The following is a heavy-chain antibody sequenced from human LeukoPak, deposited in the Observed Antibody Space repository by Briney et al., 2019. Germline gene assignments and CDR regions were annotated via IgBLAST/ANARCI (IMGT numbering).Heavy chain of an antibody. Sequence: SETLSLTCTVSGGSISSGSYYWSWIRQPAGKGLEWIGRIYTSGSTNYNPSLKSRVTISVDTSKNQFSLKLSSVTAADTAVYYCARDRVVRGAINYYYYMDVWGKGTTVTISS. CDR1: GGSISSGSYY. V-gene: IGHV4-61*02. CDR3: ARDRVVRGAINYYYYMDV. D-gene: IGHD3-10*01. CDR2: IYTSGST. J-gene: IGHJ6*03.